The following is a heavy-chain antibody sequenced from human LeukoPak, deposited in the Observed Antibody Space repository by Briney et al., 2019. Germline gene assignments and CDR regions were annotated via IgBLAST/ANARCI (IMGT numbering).Heavy chain of an antibody. J-gene: IGHJ3*02. CDR3: ARYTLAAFDI. CDR2: IYYSGST. D-gene: IGHD2-2*02. CDR1: GGSISSYY. V-gene: IGHV4-59*12. Sequence: ASETLSLTCTVSGGSISSYYWSWIRQPPGKGLEWIGYIYYSGSTNYNPSLKSRVTISVDTSKNQFSLKLSSVTAADTAVYYCARYTLAAFDIWGQGTMVTVSS.